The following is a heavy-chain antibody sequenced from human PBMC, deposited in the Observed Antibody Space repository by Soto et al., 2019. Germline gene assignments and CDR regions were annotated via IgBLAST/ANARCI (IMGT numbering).Heavy chain of an antibody. V-gene: IGHV3-48*02. D-gene: IGHD4-4*01. CDR3: ATDGTVTTPGVLDY. Sequence: EVQLVESGGGLVQPGGSLRLSCAASGFTFSSYSMNWVRQAPGKGLEWVSYISSSSSTIYYADSVKGRFTISRDSAKNSLYLQMNSLRDEDTAVYYCATDGTVTTPGVLDYWGQGTLVTVSS. J-gene: IGHJ4*02. CDR2: ISSSSSTI. CDR1: GFTFSSYS.